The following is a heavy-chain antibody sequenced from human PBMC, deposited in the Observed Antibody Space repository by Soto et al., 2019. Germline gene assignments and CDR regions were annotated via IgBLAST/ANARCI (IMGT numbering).Heavy chain of an antibody. CDR2: IIPIFGTA. Sequence: ASVKVSCKASGGTFSSYAISWVRQAPGQGLEWMGGIIPIFGTANYAQKFQGRVTITADESTSTAYMELSSLRSEDTAVYYCARVGGVAATRELPYYYYYGMDVWGQGTTVTVSS. J-gene: IGHJ6*02. D-gene: IGHD2-15*01. CDR1: GGTFSSYA. V-gene: IGHV1-69*13. CDR3: ARVGGVAATRELPYYYYYGMDV.